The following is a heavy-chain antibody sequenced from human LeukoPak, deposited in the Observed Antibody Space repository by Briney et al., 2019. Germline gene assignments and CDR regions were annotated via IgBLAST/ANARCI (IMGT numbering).Heavy chain of an antibody. D-gene: IGHD3-9*01. CDR1: GFTFSSYS. Sequence: GGSLRLSCAASGFTFSSYSMNWVRQAPGKGLEWVSYISSSSTIYYADSVKGRFTISRDNAKNSLYLQMNSLRDEDTAVYYCARDRDDILTGYPWFDPWGQGTLVTVSS. CDR3: ARDRDDILTGYPWFDP. CDR2: ISSSSTI. V-gene: IGHV3-48*02. J-gene: IGHJ5*02.